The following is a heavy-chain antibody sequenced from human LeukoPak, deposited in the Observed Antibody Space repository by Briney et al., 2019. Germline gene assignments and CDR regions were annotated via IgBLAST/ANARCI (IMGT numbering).Heavy chain of an antibody. CDR3: AKGIPIRPLEPDYYYYGMDV. D-gene: IGHD5-24*01. V-gene: IGHV3-30*18. CDR1: GFTFSSYG. CDR2: ISYDGSNK. Sequence: GGSLRLSCAASGFTFSSYGMHWVRQAPGKGLEWVAAISYDGSNKYYADSVKGRFTISRDNSKNTLYLQMNSLRAEDTAVYYCAKGIPIRPLEPDYYYYGMDVWGQGTTVTVSS. J-gene: IGHJ6*02.